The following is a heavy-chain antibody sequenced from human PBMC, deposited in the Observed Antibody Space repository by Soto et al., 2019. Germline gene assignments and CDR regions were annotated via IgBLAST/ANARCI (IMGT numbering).Heavy chain of an antibody. J-gene: IGHJ3*02. CDR2: INAANGNT. D-gene: IGHD3-9*01. V-gene: IGHV1-3*01. CDR3: ARASLDIASLRYLGAFDI. CDR1: GYTFAGYI. Sequence: QAQLVQSGAEVRKPGASIKVSCGTSGYTFAGYILHWVRLAPGQGLEWMGWINAANGNTSYPKKLQGRLTITRDASAGTAYMELPSLTPEDSAVYYCARASLDIASLRYLGAFDIWGQGTMVTVSS.